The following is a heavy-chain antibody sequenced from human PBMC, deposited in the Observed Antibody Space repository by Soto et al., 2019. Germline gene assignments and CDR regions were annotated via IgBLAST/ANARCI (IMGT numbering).Heavy chain of an antibody. CDR1: GGTFSSYA. CDR3: ARGSYYGSGRSYYYYYGMDV. Sequence: VKVSCKASGGTFSSYAISWVRQAPGQGLEWMGGIIPIFGTANYAQKFQGRVTITADESTSTAYMELSSLRSEDTAVYYCARGSYYGSGRSYYYYYGMDVWGQGTTVTVSS. D-gene: IGHD3-10*01. CDR2: IIPIFGTA. J-gene: IGHJ6*02. V-gene: IGHV1-69*13.